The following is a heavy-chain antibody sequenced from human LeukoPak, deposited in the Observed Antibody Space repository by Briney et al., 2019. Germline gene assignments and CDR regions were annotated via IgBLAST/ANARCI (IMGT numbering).Heavy chain of an antibody. Sequence: GASVKVSCKASGYTFRSYDITWVRQAPGQGLECMGWISPNNGNTNYAQKFQGRVTMTTDTPTSTAYMEMRSLRSDDTAVYYCARDRDSSGWHVADYWGQGTLVTVSS. V-gene: IGHV1-18*01. CDR3: ARDRDSSGWHVADY. J-gene: IGHJ4*02. D-gene: IGHD6-19*01. CDR1: GYTFRSYD. CDR2: ISPNNGNT.